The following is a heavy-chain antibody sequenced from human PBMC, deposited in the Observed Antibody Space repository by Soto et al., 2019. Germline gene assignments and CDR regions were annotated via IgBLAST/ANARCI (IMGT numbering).Heavy chain of an antibody. V-gene: IGHV3-23*01. Sequence: GGSLRLSCAASGFSFGSYALSWVRQAPGKGLEWVSTISGSDGKTFYADSVKGRFSIPRDTSQSTLYLQMNSLRADDTAMYYCARWSYLDYWGQGTRVTVSS. D-gene: IGHD3-3*01. CDR3: ARWSYLDY. CDR1: GFSFGSYA. CDR2: ISGSDGKT. J-gene: IGHJ4*02.